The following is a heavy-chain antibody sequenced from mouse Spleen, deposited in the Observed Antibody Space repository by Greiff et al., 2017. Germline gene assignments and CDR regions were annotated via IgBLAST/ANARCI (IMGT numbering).Heavy chain of an antibody. Sequence: EVQRVESGGGLVKPGGSLKLSCAASGFTFSDYGMHWVRQAPEKGLEWVAYISSGSSTIYYADKVKGRFTISRDNAKNTLFLQMTSLRSEDTAMYYCARPWVGRDAMDYWGQGTSVTVSS. CDR1: GFTFSDYG. J-gene: IGHJ4*01. D-gene: IGHD4-1*01. CDR3: ARPWVGRDAMDY. V-gene: IGHV5-17*01. CDR2: ISSGSSTI.